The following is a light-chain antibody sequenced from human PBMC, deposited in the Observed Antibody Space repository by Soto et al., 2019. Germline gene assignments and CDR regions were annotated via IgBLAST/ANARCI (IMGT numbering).Light chain of an antibody. J-gene: IGKJ4*01. V-gene: IGKV4-1*01. Sequence: EIVMTQSPATLSVSPGERATLSCRASQSVLYRSNNKDYLAWYQQKPGQPPKLXIYWASTRESGVPERFSGSGCATDFTLTISSVQAEDVAIYYCQQYYTTLALTFGGGTKVDIK. CDR1: QSVLYRSNNKDY. CDR2: WAS. CDR3: QQYYTTLALT.